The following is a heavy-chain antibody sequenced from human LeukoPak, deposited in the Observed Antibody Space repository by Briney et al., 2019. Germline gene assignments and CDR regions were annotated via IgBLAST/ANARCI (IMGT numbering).Heavy chain of an antibody. V-gene: IGHV4-59*01. D-gene: IGHD4-11*01. J-gene: IGHJ6*03. CDR1: SGSMNTYY. CDR3: TRGLPITVTWDPTLGQYDYYMDV. CDR2: ISYSGTT. Sequence: SETLSLTCTVSSGSMNTYYWSWIRQPPGKGLEWIGYISYSGTTNYKPSLKSRLIISVDTSKNQFSLEMTSLTAADTAVYYCTRGLPITVTWDPTLGQYDYYMDVWGKGTTVTVSS.